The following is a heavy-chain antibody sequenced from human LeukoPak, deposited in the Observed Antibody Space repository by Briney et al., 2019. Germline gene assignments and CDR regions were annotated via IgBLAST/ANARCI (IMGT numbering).Heavy chain of an antibody. V-gene: IGHV3-30*18. D-gene: IGHD3-3*01. CDR3: AKSHVTIFGVITHDAFDI. Sequence: GGSLRLSCAASGFTFSSYGMHWVRQAPGKGLEWVAVISYDGSNKYYADSVKGRFTISRDNSKNTVYLHMSSLRAEDTAVYYCAKSHVTIFGVITHDAFDIWGPGTMVTVSS. CDR2: ISYDGSNK. CDR1: GFTFSSYG. J-gene: IGHJ3*02.